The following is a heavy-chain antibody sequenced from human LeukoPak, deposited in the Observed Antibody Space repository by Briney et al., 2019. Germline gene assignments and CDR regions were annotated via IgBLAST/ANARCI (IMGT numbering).Heavy chain of an antibody. CDR1: GGSISSSSYY. V-gene: IGHV4-39*01. Sequence: PSETLSLTCTVSGGSISSSSYYWGWIRQPPGKGLEWIGSIYYSGSTNYNPSLKSRVTISVDTSKNQFSLKLSSVTAADTAVYYCARHVYPESALDIWGQGTMVTVSS. J-gene: IGHJ3*02. CDR2: IYYSGST. CDR3: ARHVYPESALDI.